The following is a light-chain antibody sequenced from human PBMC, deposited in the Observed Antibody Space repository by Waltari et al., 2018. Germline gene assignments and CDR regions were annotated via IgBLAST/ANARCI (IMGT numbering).Light chain of an antibody. CDR3: SSFTSTNTWV. Sequence: QSALTQPASVSGSPGQAITISCTGTGSDIGGYNYVSWYQQHPGKAPKLLIYGVSSRSSGVSNRFSGSKSGYAASLTIFGLQAEDEAHYYCSSFTSTNTWVFGGGTKLTVL. CDR1: GSDIGGYNY. J-gene: IGLJ3*02. CDR2: GVS. V-gene: IGLV2-14*03.